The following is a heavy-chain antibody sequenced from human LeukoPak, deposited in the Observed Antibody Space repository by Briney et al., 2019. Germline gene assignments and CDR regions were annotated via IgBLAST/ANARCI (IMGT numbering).Heavy chain of an antibody. D-gene: IGHD3-9*01. CDR3: AKDATASPYFHWFDN. CDR1: GFTFSSYA. CDR2: ISSGDRT. V-gene: IGHV3-23*01. Sequence: GGSLRLSCAASGFTFSSYAVKWVRQAPGKGVGWVAGISSGDRTFHAESVKGRFTISRDKSKDTLYLQMNSLRAEDTAVYYCAKDATASPYFHWFDNWGQGTQVIVSS. J-gene: IGHJ4*02.